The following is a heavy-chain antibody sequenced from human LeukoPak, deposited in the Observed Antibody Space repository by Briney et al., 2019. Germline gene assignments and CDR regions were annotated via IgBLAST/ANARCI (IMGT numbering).Heavy chain of an antibody. CDR1: GYSFTTYW. CDR3: ARRQGCSSTSCPPDS. D-gene: IGHD2-2*01. CDR2: IYPGDSDT. Sequence: GESLKISCRGSGYSFTTYWIGWVRQMPGKGLEWMGIIYPGDSDTRYSQSFQGQVTMSADKSINTAYLQWSSLKASDTATYYCARRQGCSSTSCPPDSWGQGTLVTVSS. V-gene: IGHV5-51*01. J-gene: IGHJ4*02.